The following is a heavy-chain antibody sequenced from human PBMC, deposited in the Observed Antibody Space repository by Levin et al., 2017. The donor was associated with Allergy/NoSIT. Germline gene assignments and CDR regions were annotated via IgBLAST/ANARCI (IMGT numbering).Heavy chain of an antibody. CDR2: IYSGGST. J-gene: IGHJ4*02. CDR1: GVTVSNNY. D-gene: IGHD3-10*01. Sequence: SCAASGVTVSNNYLTWVRQAPGKGLEWVSHIYSGGSTNYADSVKGRFTISRDNSKNTLYLQMNSLRAEDTAVYYCARDGPGGGHGGQGTLVTVSS. CDR3: ARDGPGGGH. V-gene: IGHV3-66*01.